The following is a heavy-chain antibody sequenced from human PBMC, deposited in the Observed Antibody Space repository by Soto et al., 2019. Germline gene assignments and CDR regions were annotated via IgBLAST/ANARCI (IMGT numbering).Heavy chain of an antibody. J-gene: IGHJ6*02. CDR3: ARDLGRYDSSGYYYGRFYGMDV. CDR1: GFTFSSYE. D-gene: IGHD3-22*01. V-gene: IGHV3-48*03. Sequence: GGSLRLSCAASGFTFSSYEMNWVRQAPGKGLEWVSYISSSGSTIYYADSVKGRFTISRDNAKNSLYLQMNSLRAEDTAVYYCARDLGRYDSSGYYYGRFYGMDVWGQGTTVTVSS. CDR2: ISSSGSTI.